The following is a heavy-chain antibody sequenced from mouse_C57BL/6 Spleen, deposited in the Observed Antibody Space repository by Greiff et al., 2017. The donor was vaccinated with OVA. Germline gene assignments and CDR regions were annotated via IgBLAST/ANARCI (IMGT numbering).Heavy chain of an antibody. J-gene: IGHJ3*01. CDR1: GYTFTDYN. V-gene: IGHV1-18*01. D-gene: IGHD2-3*01. CDR2: INPNNGGT. Sequence: VQLQQSGPELVKPGASVKIPCKASGYTFTDYNMDWVKQSHGKSLEWIGDINPNNGGTIYNQKFKGKATLTVDKSSSTAYLELRSLTSEDTAVYYCARSVYDGYAAWFADWGQGTLVTVSA. CDR3: ARSVYDGYAAWFAD.